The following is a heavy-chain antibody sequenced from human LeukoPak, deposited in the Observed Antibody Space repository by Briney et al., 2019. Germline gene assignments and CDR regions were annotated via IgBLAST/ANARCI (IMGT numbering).Heavy chain of an antibody. CDR3: TRVGAVAVNFDY. D-gene: IGHD6-19*01. Sequence: GVLRLSCAASGSTFSSYGMHWVRQAPGKGLEWVGFIRSKAYGGTTEYAASVKGRFTISRDDSKSIAYLQMNSLKTEDTAVYYCTRVGAVAVNFDYWGQGTLVTVSS. V-gene: IGHV3-49*04. J-gene: IGHJ4*02. CDR2: IRSKAYGGTT. CDR1: GSTFSSYG.